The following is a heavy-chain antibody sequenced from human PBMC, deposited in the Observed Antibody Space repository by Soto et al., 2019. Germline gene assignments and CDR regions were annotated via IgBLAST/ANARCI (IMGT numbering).Heavy chain of an antibody. J-gene: IGHJ3*02. CDR3: ARVRHPGYCSGGSCYPPGAFDI. D-gene: IGHD2-15*01. CDR2: INHSGST. Sequence: SETLSLTCAVYGGSFSGYYWSWIRQPPGKGLEWIGYINHSGSTNYNPSLKSRVTISVDTSKNQFSLKLSSVTAADTAVYYCARVRHPGYCSGGSCYPPGAFDIWGQGTMVTVSS. V-gene: IGHV4-34*01. CDR1: GGSFSGYY.